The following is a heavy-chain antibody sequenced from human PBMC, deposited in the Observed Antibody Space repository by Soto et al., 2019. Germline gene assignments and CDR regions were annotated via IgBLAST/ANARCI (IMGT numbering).Heavy chain of an antibody. CDR1: GGSISSGGYY. Sequence: QVQLQESGPGLVKPSQTLSLTCTVSGGSISSGGYYWSWIRQHPGKGLEWIGYIYYSGSTYYNPYLKSLVNISVDTSKNLFSLKLSSVNAADTAVYYCARAGIVVVPAAKDPGDYGMDVWGQGTTVTVSS. CDR3: ARAGIVVVPAAKDPGDYGMDV. CDR2: IYYSGST. J-gene: IGHJ6*01. V-gene: IGHV4-31*01. D-gene: IGHD2-2*01.